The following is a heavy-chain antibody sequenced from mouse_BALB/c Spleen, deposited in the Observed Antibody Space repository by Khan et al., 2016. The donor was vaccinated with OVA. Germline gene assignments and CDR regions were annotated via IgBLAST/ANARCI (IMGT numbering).Heavy chain of an antibody. V-gene: IGHV1-9*01. CDR2: ILPGSDSP. D-gene: IGHD2-3*01. CDR1: GYTFSSYW. CDR3: ARPGGGYFSRSAY. J-gene: IGHJ3*01. Sequence: QVRLQQSGTELLKPGASVKISCKATGYTFSSYWIEWIKQRTGHGLEWIGEILPGSDSPNYNERFMGKATFTADTSSNTAYMQLSSLTSEESSVFCCARPGGGYFSRSAYWGQGTLVTVSA.